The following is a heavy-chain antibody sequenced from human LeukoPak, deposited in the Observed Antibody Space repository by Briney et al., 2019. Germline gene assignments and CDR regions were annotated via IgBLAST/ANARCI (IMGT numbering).Heavy chain of an antibody. V-gene: IGHV3-7*01. J-gene: IGHJ4*02. D-gene: IGHD6-19*01. CDR1: GFTFSSYG. CDR3: ARVLWSSGWYASVFDY. CDR2: IKQDGSEK. Sequence: PGGSLRLSCAASGFTFSSYGMHWVRQAPGKGLEWVANIKQDGSEKYYVDSVKGRFTISRDNAKNSLYLQMNSLRAEDTAVYYCARVLWSSGWYASVFDYWGQGTLVTVSS.